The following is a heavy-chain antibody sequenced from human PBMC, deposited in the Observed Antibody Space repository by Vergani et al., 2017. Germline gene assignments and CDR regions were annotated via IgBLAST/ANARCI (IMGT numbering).Heavy chain of an antibody. Sequence: EVQLVESGGGLVQPGRSLRLSCAASGFTFDDYAMHWVRQAPGKGLEWVSGISWNSGSIGYADSVKGRFTISRDNAKNSLYLQMNSLRAEDTALYYCAKAFSYKNWNYYDYWGQGTLVTVSS. CDR2: ISWNSGSI. D-gene: IGHD1-1*01. V-gene: IGHV3-9*01. J-gene: IGHJ4*02. CDR1: GFTFDDYA. CDR3: AKAFSYKNWNYYDY.